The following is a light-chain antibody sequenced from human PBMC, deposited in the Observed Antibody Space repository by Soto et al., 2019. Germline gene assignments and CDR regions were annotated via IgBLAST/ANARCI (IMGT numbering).Light chain of an antibody. Sequence: IQLPQSPSSLSASAGARVTITCRASQDISSYLAWYPQKPGKAPNLLIYAAYTLHSGVPSRLRASGVGTDFTLTISSLQAEECATYYGQQVRSYPSTFGGGTQVDIK. CDR3: QQVRSYPST. J-gene: IGKJ4*01. V-gene: IGKV1-9*01. CDR2: AAY. CDR1: QDISSY.